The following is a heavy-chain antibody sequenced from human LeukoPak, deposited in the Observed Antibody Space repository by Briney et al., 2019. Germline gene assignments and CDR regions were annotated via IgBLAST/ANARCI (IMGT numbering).Heavy chain of an antibody. V-gene: IGHV1-24*01. CDR1: GDTLSELT. CDR3: AAGGIYSLLDY. CDR2: FDPGAGEI. D-gene: IGHD3-10*01. Sequence: ASVKVSRKVSGDTLSELTMHWVRQAPGKGLEWMGGFDPGAGEILYAQQFQGRVTMTEDTSTDTAYMELTSLRSEDSGVYFCAAGGIYSLLDYWGQGTLATVSS. J-gene: IGHJ4*02.